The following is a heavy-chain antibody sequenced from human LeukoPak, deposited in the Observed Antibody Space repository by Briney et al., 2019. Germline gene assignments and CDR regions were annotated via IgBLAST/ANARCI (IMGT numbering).Heavy chain of an antibody. D-gene: IGHD2-2*01. CDR3: ARRDQRNWFDP. CDR2: ISAYNGNT. Sequence: ASVKVSCMASGYTFSSYGISWVRQAPGQGLEWMGWISAYNGNTNYAQMVQGRVTMTTDTSTSTAYMEVRSLRSDDTAMYYCARRDQRNWFDPWGQGTLVTVSS. J-gene: IGHJ5*02. CDR1: GYTFSSYG. V-gene: IGHV1-18*01.